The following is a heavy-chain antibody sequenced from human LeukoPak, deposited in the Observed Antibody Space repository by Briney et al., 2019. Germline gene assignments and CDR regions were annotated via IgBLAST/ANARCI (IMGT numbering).Heavy chain of an antibody. J-gene: IGHJ6*03. V-gene: IGHV4-61*09. D-gene: IGHD4-17*01. CDR1: GDSLTSGSRC. CDR3: GRCMSELDYGDYAYYSQMDV. Sequence: PSQTLSLSCTVSGDSLTSGSRCWSWIRQPAGLGLDWIGHFYSSTRTYYNSVLGSLIILSGDTDKKQFSLKFDLMTAATTTVYFCGRCMSELDYGDYAYYSQMDVWGKGTTVTVYS. CDR2: FYSSTRT.